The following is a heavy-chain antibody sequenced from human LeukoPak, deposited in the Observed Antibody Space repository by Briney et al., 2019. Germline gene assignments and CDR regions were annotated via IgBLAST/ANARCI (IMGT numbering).Heavy chain of an antibody. D-gene: IGHD6-19*01. V-gene: IGHV1-18*01. J-gene: IGHJ3*02. CDR1: GYTFTSYG. CDR2: ISAYNGNA. CDR3: ARRSGWYNGHDAFDI. Sequence: GASVKVSCKASGYTFTSYGISWVRQAPGQGLEWMGWISAYNGNANYAQKLQGRVTMTRNTSISTAYMELSSLRSEDTAVYYCARRSGWYNGHDAFDIWGQGTMVTVSS.